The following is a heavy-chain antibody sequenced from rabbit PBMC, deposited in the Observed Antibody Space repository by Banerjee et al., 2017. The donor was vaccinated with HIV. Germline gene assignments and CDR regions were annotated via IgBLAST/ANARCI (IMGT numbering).Heavy chain of an antibody. CDR2: IDTADGNI. CDR3: AREGVSSSDYWDL. CDR1: GFDFSSYG. D-gene: IGHD1-1*01. V-gene: IGHV1S47*01. Sequence: QEQLVESGGGLVQPGGSLKLTCTVSGFDFSSYGVSWVRQAPGKGLEWIGYIDTADGNIYYASWVNGRFTISSHNAQNTLYLQLNSLTAADTATYFCAREGVSSSDYWDLWGQGTLVTVS. J-gene: IGHJ3*01.